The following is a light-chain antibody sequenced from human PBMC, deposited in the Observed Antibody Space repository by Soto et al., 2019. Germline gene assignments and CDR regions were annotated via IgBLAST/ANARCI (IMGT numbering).Light chain of an antibody. V-gene: IGKV2-28*01. CDR3: VQGLQTPPIT. Sequence: EIVMAQSPLSMRVIXGEPASIAFRARWSLQYSHGHNCLAWYCQKPVPXXQLXXXLASTRGSGVHDRLSGSGSGRDFTLKISRVEADEVGVYYCVQGLQTPPITFGQGTRLEIK. CDR1: WSLQYSHGHNC. J-gene: IGKJ5*01. CDR2: LAS.